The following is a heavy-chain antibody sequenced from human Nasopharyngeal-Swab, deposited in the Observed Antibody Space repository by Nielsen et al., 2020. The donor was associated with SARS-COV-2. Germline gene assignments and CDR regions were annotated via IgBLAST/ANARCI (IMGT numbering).Heavy chain of an antibody. CDR2: IIPIFGTA. CDR3: ARGPPRGYDILTGSYYYYYGMDV. Sequence: SVKVSCKASGCTFSSYAISWVRQAPGQGLEWMGGIIPIFGTANYAQKFQGRVTITADESTSTAYMELSSLRSEDTAVYYCARGPPRGYDILTGSYYYYYGMDVWGQGTTVTVSS. J-gene: IGHJ6*02. D-gene: IGHD3-9*01. V-gene: IGHV1-69*13. CDR1: GCTFSSYA.